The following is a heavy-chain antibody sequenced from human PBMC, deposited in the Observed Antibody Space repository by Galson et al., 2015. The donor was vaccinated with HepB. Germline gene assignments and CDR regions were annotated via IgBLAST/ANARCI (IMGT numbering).Heavy chain of an antibody. CDR3: ARDLTGYFDY. Sequence: SLRLSCAASGFTFSSYGMHWVRQAPGKGLEWVAIIWYDGSNKYYADSVKGRFTISRDNSKSTLYLQMNSLRVEDTAVYYCARDLTGYFDYWGQGTLVTVSS. V-gene: IGHV3-33*01. CDR2: IWYDGSNK. J-gene: IGHJ4*02. CDR1: GFTFSSYG. D-gene: IGHD7-27*01.